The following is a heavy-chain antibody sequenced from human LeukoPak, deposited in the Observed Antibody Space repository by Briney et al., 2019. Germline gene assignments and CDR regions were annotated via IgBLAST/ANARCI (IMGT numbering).Heavy chain of an antibody. CDR1: GGTFSSYA. D-gene: IGHD3-10*01. CDR3: ARGYYGSGSSWFDP. V-gene: IGHV1-69*13. J-gene: IGHJ5*02. Sequence: ASVKVSCKASGGTFSSYAISWERQAPGQGLEWMGGIIPIFGTANYAQKFQGRVTITADESTSTAYMELSSLRSEDTAVYYCARGYYGSGSSWFDPWGQGTLVTVSS. CDR2: IIPIFGTA.